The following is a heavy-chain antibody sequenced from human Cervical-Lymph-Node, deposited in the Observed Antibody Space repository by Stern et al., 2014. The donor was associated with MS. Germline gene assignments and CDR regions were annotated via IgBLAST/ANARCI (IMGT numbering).Heavy chain of an antibody. CDR2: FDPEDGET. V-gene: IGHV1-24*01. CDR3: ATGGRVGAPTYYGMDV. Sequence: VQLVQSGPEVKKPGASVKVSCKVSGYTLTELSMHWVRQVPGQGLEWMGGFDPEDGETIYAQKFQGRVTMTEDTSTDTAYMELSSLRSEDTALYYCATGGRVGAPTYYGMDVWGHGTAVTVSS. CDR1: GYTLTELS. J-gene: IGHJ6*02. D-gene: IGHD1-26*01.